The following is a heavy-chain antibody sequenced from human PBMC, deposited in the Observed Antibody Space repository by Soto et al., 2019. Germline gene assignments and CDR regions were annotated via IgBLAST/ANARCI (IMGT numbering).Heavy chain of an antibody. D-gene: IGHD2-15*01. CDR2: INPNGGST. CDR3: ARAGYCSGGTCFHGNCDY. J-gene: IGHJ4*02. V-gene: IGHV1-46*04. CDR1: GYTFTTYY. Sequence: QVQLVQSGAEVKRPGASVKVSCKASGYTFTTYYMHWVRQAPGQGLEWLGIINPNGGSTTYAQKLQGRVTMTRDRSTSTVYLELSSLRSEDTAVYYCARAGYCSGGTCFHGNCDYWGQGTLVTVSA.